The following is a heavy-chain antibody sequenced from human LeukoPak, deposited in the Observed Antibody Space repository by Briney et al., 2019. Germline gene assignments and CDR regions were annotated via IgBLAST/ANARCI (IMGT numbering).Heavy chain of an antibody. J-gene: IGHJ1*01. Sequence: PGGSLRLSCTASGFTVSSVYMNWVRQAPGKGLEWVAHINPDGRDTYYVDSVKGRFTISRDSAQNSMYLQMNSLRVEDTAVYYCTSWGDTTAEYFQRWGQGTLVTVSS. V-gene: IGHV3-7*01. D-gene: IGHD2-21*02. CDR3: TSWGDTTAEYFQR. CDR1: GFTVSSVY. CDR2: INPDGRDT.